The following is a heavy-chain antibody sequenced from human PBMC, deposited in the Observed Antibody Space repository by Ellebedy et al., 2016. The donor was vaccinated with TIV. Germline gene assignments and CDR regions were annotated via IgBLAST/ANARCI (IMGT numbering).Heavy chain of an antibody. D-gene: IGHD4-17*01. V-gene: IGHV3-7*01. CDR3: SRHTDYALDY. CDR1: GFTFRIYW. Sequence: PGGSLSLSCAASGFTFRIYWMSWVRQAPGTGLEFVANIKQDGSEKSYVDSVKGRFTISRDNAKNSLYLQMNSLRAEDTAVYYCSRHTDYALDYWGQGALVTVSS. CDR2: IKQDGSEK. J-gene: IGHJ4*02.